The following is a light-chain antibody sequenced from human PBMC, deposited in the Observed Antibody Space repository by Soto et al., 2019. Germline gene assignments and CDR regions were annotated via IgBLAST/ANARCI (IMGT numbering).Light chain of an antibody. V-gene: IGLV2-8*01. CDR2: EVN. J-gene: IGLJ1*01. CDR1: SSDVGGYNY. CDR3: RSYAGGPYV. Sequence: QSALTQPPSASGSPGQSVTISCTGTSSDVGGYNYVSWYQQHPGKAPKLMISEVNKRPSGVPYRFSGSKSGNTASLTVSGLQDDDEDDYYCRSYAGGPYVFGTGTKLTVL.